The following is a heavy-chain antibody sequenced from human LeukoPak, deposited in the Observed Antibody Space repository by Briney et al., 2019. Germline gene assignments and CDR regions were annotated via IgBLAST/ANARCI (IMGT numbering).Heavy chain of an antibody. D-gene: IGHD3-22*01. CDR2: INPNSGGT. CDR1: GYTFIAHY. CDR3: ARDYYDSSGFGSFDI. J-gene: IGHJ3*02. Sequence: ASVKVSCKASGYTFIAHYMHWVRQAPGQGLEWMGWINPNSGGTKYAQMFQGRVTMTRDTSISTAYMELSRLRSDDTAVYYCARDYYDSSGFGSFDIWGQGTMVTVSS. V-gene: IGHV1-2*02.